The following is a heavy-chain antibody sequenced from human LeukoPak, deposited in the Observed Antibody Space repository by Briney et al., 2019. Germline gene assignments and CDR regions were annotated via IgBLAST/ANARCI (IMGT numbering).Heavy chain of an antibody. D-gene: IGHD6-6*01. CDR3: ASGPGGSSGHNYYYYYMDV. Sequence: ASVKVSCKASGGTFSSYAISWVRQAPGQGLEWMGGIIPIFGTANYAQKFQGRVTITTDESTSTAYMELSSLRSEDTAVYYCASGPGGSSGHNYYYYYMDVWGKGTTVTVSS. CDR1: GGTFSSYA. CDR2: IIPIFGTA. J-gene: IGHJ6*03. V-gene: IGHV1-69*05.